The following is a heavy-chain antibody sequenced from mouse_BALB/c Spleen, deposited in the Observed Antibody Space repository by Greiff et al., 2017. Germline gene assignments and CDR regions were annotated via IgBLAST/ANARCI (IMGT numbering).Heavy chain of an antibody. CDR3: ARGLRLYFDY. V-gene: IGHV1S81*02. Sequence: QVQLQQPGAELVKPGASVKLSCKASGYTFTSYWMHWVKQRPGQGLEWIGEINPSNGRTNYNEKFKSKATLTVDKSSSTAYMQLSSLTSEDSAVYYCARGLRLYFDYWGQGTTLTVSS. CDR2: INPSNGRT. CDR1: GYTFTSYW. D-gene: IGHD1-1*01. J-gene: IGHJ2*01.